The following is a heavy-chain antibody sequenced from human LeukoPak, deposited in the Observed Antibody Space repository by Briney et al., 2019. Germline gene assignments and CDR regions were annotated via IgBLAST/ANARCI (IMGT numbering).Heavy chain of an antibody. D-gene: IGHD3-10*01. V-gene: IGHV3-74*01. J-gene: IGHJ4*01. CDR1: GFTFSDYW. CDR3: ARDRGPKTGFMVREAYDY. Sequence: PGGSLRLSCAASGFTFSDYWIHWVRQAPGKGLVWVSRINTGGGITNYADSVKGRFSISRDNAKNTLYLQMSSLRAEDTAVYYCARDRGPKTGFMVREAYDYWRQRILVAVSS. CDR2: INTGGGIT.